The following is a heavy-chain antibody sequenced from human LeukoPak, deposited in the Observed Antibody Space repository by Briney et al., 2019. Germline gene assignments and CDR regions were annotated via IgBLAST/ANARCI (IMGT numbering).Heavy chain of an antibody. CDR2: ASYDGSNK. J-gene: IGHJ4*02. CDR1: GFTFNSYA. Sequence: GRSLRLSCAASGFTFNSYAMHWVRQAPGKGLEWVAVASYDGSNKYYADSVQGRFTISRDNSKNTLYLHMSSLRDDDTAIYYCARVKLLRYFDLWGQGTLVTVSS. D-gene: IGHD3-9*01. V-gene: IGHV3-30-3*01. CDR3: ARVKLLRYFDL.